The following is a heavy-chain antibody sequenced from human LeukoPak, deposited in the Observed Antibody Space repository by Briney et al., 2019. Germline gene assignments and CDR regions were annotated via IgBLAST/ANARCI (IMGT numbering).Heavy chain of an antibody. CDR3: VRDRGGVTGTGSLRDY. D-gene: IGHD2-21*02. J-gene: IGHJ4*02. Sequence: GGSLRLSCAASGFNFNIYWMHWVRQAPGKGLVWVSRIDIDGKDLRYADSVRGRFTISRDNAKKSLYLQMNSLRVEDTAVYYCVRDRGGVTGTGSLRDYWGQGTLVTVSS. CDR2: IDIDGKDL. CDR1: GFNFNIYW. V-gene: IGHV3-74*01.